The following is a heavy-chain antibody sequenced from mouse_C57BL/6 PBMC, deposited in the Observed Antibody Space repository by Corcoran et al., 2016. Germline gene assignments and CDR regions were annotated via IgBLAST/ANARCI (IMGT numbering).Heavy chain of an antibody. J-gene: IGHJ3*01. CDR2: ISYDGSN. CDR1: GYSITSGYY. CDR3: ASHPY. Sequence: DVQLQESGPGLVKPSQSLSLTCSVTGYSITSGYYWNWIRQFPGNKLEWMGYISYDGSNNYNPSLKNRISITRDTSKNQFFLKLNSVTTEDTATYYCASHPYWGQGTLVTVSA. V-gene: IGHV3-6*01.